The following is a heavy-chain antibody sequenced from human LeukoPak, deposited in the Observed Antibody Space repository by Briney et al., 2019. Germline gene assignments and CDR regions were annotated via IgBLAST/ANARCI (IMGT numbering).Heavy chain of an antibody. CDR3: ARDGTSTDDY. V-gene: IGHV1-18*01. CDR2: ISGNNDNP. D-gene: IGHD2-2*01. J-gene: IGHJ4*02. Sequence: GASVTVSCTTSGYTFSNFGISWVRQAPGQGLEWMGLISGNNDNPNYVQKFQGRFTMTTDSSTSTAYMELRNLRSDDTAVYYCARDGTSTDDYWGQGTLVTVCS. CDR1: GYTFSNFG.